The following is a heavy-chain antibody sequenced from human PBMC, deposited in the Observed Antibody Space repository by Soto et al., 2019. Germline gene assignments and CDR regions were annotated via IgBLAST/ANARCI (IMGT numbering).Heavy chain of an antibody. J-gene: IGHJ6*03. CDR1: EFTFSGYS. CDR2: ISSNSSTI. Sequence: GGSLRLSCAASEFTFSGYSMNWVRQAPGKGLEWISYISSNSSTIYYADSVKGRFTIFRDNAKSSLFLQMNSLRAEDTAVYYCVRDWGSRNSFYYMDVWGKXSTVTVSS. D-gene: IGHD3-16*01. V-gene: IGHV3-48*01. CDR3: VRDWGSRNSFYYMDV.